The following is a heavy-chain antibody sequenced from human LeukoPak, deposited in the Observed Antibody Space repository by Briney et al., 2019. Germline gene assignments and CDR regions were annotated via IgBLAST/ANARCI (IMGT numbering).Heavy chain of an antibody. Sequence: SETLSLTCAVYGGSFSGYYWSWIRQPPGKGLEWIGEINHSGSTYYNPSLKSRVTMSVDTSKNQFSLKLSSVTAADTAVYYCAKDRYYYDSSGPYYFDYWGQGTLVTVSS. CDR1: GGSFSGYY. J-gene: IGHJ4*02. CDR2: INHSGST. CDR3: AKDRYYYDSSGPYYFDY. V-gene: IGHV4-34*01. D-gene: IGHD3-22*01.